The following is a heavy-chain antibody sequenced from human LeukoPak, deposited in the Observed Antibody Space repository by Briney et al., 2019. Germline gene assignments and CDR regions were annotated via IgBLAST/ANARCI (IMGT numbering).Heavy chain of an antibody. D-gene: IGHD6-13*01. CDR1: GYSFTSCW. CDR3: ARTGRIAAAGNYYYYGMDV. Sequence: GESLKISCKGSGYSFTSCWIGWVRQMPGKGLEWMGIIYPGDSDTRYSPSFQGQVTISADKSISTAYLQWSSLKASDTTMYYCARTGRIAAAGNYYYYGMDVWGQGTTVTVSS. V-gene: IGHV5-51*01. CDR2: IYPGDSDT. J-gene: IGHJ6*02.